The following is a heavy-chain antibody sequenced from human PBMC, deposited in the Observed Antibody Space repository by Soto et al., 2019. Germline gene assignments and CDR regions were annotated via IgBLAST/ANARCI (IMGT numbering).Heavy chain of an antibody. CDR3: AKEKMVTMIVVVNSPFDY. J-gene: IGHJ4*02. V-gene: IGHV3-23*01. Sequence: GGSLRLSCAASGFTFSSYAMSWVRQAPGKGLEWVSAISGSGGSTYYADSVKGRFTISRDNSKNTLYLQMNSLRAEDTAVYYCAKEKMVTMIVVVNSPFDYWGQGTLVTVSS. CDR2: ISGSGGST. D-gene: IGHD3-22*01. CDR1: GFTFSSYA.